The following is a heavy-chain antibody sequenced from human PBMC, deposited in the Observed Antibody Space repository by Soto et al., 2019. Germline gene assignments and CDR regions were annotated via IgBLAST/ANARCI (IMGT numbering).Heavy chain of an antibody. Sequence: DTLSLSCTVSGGSISSYYWSWIRQPPGTGLEWIGYIYYSGSTNYNPSLKSRVTISVDTSKNQFSLKLSSVTAADTAVYYCARDKAVAGTEFFEYWGQGTLVTASS. CDR2: IYYSGST. J-gene: IGHJ4*02. CDR1: GGSISSYY. V-gene: IGHV4-59*01. D-gene: IGHD6-19*01. CDR3: ARDKAVAGTEFFEY.